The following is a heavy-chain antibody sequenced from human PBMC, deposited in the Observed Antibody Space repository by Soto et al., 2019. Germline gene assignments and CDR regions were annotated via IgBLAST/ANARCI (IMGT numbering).Heavy chain of an antibody. D-gene: IGHD6-13*01. Sequence: SLKVSCKASGGTFSSYTISWVRQAPGQGLEWMGRIIPILGIANYAQKFQGRVTITADKSTSTAYMELSSLRSEDTAVYYCAREGSMAAFDYWGQGTLVTVSS. CDR3: AREGSMAAFDY. CDR1: GGTFSSYT. CDR2: IIPILGIA. J-gene: IGHJ4*02. V-gene: IGHV1-69*04.